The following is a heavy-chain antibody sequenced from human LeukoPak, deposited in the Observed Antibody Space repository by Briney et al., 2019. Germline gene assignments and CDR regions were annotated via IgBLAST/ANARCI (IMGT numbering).Heavy chain of an antibody. CDR3: ARGRMVRGVTWWFDP. CDR2: MNPNSGNT. D-gene: IGHD3-10*01. Sequence: ASVKVSCKASGYTFTSYDINWVRQAPGQGPEWMGWMNPNSGNTGYAQKFQGGVTMTRNTSISTAYMELSSLRSEDTAVYYCARGRMVRGVTWWFDPWGQGTLVTVSS. J-gene: IGHJ5*02. CDR1: GYTFTSYD. V-gene: IGHV1-8*01.